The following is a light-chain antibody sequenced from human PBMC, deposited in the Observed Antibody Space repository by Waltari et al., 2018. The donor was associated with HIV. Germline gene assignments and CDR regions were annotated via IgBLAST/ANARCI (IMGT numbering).Light chain of an antibody. Sequence: SYDLTQTPSLSLSPGQTARIPCSRGALPQIYSSWYRQKAGQAPMLFIYQDVERPSGVPERISGSGSGTGVTLTISDVQAEDEGDYFCQSTDYDGTWVFGGGTKLTVL. CDR2: QDV. J-gene: IGLJ3*02. V-gene: IGLV3-25*03. CDR1: ALPQIY. CDR3: QSTDYDGTWV.